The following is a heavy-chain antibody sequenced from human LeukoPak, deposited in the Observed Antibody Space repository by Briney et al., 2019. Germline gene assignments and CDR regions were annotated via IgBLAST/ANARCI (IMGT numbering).Heavy chain of an antibody. V-gene: IGHV4-39*07. Sequence: PSETLSLTCTVSGGSISSSSYYWGWIRQPPGKGLEWIGSIYYSGSTYYNPSLKSRVTISVDASKNQFSLKLSSVTAADTAVYYCARETRLGGLVDYWGQGTLVTVSS. CDR3: ARETRLGGLVDY. CDR1: GGSISSSSYY. D-gene: IGHD3-10*01. CDR2: IYYSGST. J-gene: IGHJ4*02.